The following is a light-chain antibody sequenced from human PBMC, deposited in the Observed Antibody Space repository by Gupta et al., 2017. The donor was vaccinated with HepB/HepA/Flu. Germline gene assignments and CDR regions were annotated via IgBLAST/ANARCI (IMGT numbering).Light chain of an antibody. J-gene: IGKJ2*01. CDR1: QSRVYSDGNTY. CDR2: QGS. V-gene: IGKV2-30*01. CDR3: RQGKQWPDT. Sequence: DVVMTQSPLSLPVTLGQPASISCRSSQSRVYSDGNTYLNWFQQRPGQSPRRLIYQGSKRDCGVPDRFSGSGSDTDVTLKINRVEAEDVGIYYCRQGKQWPDTFGQGTKVDIK.